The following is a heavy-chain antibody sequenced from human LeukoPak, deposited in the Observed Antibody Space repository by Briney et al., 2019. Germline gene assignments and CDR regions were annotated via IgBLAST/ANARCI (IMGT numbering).Heavy chain of an antibody. CDR2: IYHSGST. J-gene: IGHJ6*03. CDR3: ARLPLHYYYYYMDV. CDR1: GGSISSSNW. Sequence: SETLSLTCTVSGGSISSSNWWSWVRQPPGKGLEWIGEIYHSGSTNYNPSLKSRVTISVDKSKNQFSLKLSSVTAADTAVYYCARLPLHYYYYYMDVWGKGTTVTISS. V-gene: IGHV4-4*02.